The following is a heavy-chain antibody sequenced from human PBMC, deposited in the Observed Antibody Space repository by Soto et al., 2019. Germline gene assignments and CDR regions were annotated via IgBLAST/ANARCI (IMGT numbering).Heavy chain of an antibody. CDR1: AFTVRSNY. J-gene: IGHJ4*02. V-gene: IGHV3-53*01. Sequence: GGSLRLSCAASAFTVRSNYMSWVRQAPGKGLEWVSAISSDGGTYYTDSVKGRFTISRDNFKNTLYLQMNSLTAEDTAVYYCGRDVIAVAGSADYWGQGTLVTVSS. CDR2: ISSDGGT. D-gene: IGHD6-19*01. CDR3: GRDVIAVAGSADY.